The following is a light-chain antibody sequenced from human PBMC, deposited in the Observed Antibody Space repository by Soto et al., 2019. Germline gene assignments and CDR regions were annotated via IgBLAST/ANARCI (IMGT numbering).Light chain of an antibody. CDR2: DVS. CDR1: SSDVGGYNY. Sequence: QSVLTQPASVSGSPGQSITISCTGTSSDVGGYNYVSWYQQHPGKAPKLMIYDVSNQPSGVSNRFSGSKSGNTASLTISGLQAEDEADYYCSSYTSSSTLENVFGTGTKVTVL. J-gene: IGLJ1*01. CDR3: SSYTSSSTLENV. V-gene: IGLV2-14*01.